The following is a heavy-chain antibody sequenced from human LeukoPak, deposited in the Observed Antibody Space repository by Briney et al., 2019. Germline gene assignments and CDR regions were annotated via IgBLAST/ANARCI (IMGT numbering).Heavy chain of an antibody. CDR1: GFTFSRNG. CDR2: ISYDGTNK. D-gene: IGHD4-17*01. CDR3: AKGEGYGDDHFSY. Sequence: GGSLRLSCAASGFTFSRNGMHWVRQAPGKGLEWVAVISYDGTNKYYADSVKGRFTISRDNSKNTLYLQMNSLRAEDTAVYYCAKGEGYGDDHFSYWGQGTLVTVSS. V-gene: IGHV3-30*18. J-gene: IGHJ4*02.